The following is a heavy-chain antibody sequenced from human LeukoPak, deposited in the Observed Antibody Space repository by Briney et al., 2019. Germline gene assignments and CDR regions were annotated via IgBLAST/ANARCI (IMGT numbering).Heavy chain of an antibody. CDR1: GFTFSSYG. J-gene: IGHJ4*02. CDR3: ARDLNPGGYDLAFDY. Sequence: PGGSLRLSCAASGFTFSSYGMSWVRQAPGKGLEWVSAISGSGGSTYYADSVKGRFTISRDNSKNTLYLQMNSLRAEDTAVYYCARDLNPGGYDLAFDYWGQGTLVTVSS. V-gene: IGHV3-23*01. D-gene: IGHD5-12*01. CDR2: ISGSGGST.